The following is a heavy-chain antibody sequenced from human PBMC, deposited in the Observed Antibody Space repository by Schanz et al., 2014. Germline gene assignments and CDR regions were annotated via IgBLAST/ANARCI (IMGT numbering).Heavy chain of an antibody. D-gene: IGHD3-10*01. CDR2: ISGSGGST. CDR3: AKGRFGELSAFDI. CDR1: GFNFSDYA. J-gene: IGHJ3*02. Sequence: EVQLLESGGGLVPPGGSLRLSCAASGFNFSDYAMCWVRQAPGKGLEWVIVISGSGGSTYYADSVRGRFTISRDNSKNTLYLQMNSLRAEDTAVYYCAKGRFGELSAFDIWGQGTMVTVSS. V-gene: IGHV3-23*01.